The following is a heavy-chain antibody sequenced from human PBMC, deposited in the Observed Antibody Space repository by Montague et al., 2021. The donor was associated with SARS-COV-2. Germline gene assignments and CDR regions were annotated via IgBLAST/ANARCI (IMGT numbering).Heavy chain of an antibody. CDR3: ARLRDGVVPSPILGVGPFYSYYYMDV. D-gene: IGHD3-10*01. CDR1: GSSFSGYY. CDR2: INHGGST. J-gene: IGHJ6*03. V-gene: IGHV4-34*01. Sequence: SDTLSLTCAVHGSSFSGYYWNWIRQSPGKGLEWIGEINHGGSTKFSPSLKGRLTISTDTSKNQFSLKLTSVAAADTAVYYCARLRDGVVPSPILGVGPFYSYYYMDVWGRGTPVTVSS.